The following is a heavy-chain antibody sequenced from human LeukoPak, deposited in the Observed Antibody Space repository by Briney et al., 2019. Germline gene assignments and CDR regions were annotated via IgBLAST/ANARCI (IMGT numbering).Heavy chain of an antibody. J-gene: IGHJ4*02. CDR2: ISGSGGST. Sequence: GGSLRLSCAASGFTFSSYAMSWVRQAPGKGPEWVSAISGSGGSTYYADSVKGRFTISRDNSEHTVHLQMNSLRAEDTAVYYCAKDRASGSGSYSYRGFDYWGQGTLVTVSS. CDR3: AKDRASGSGSYSYRGFDY. D-gene: IGHD6-19*01. V-gene: IGHV3-23*01. CDR1: GFTFSSYA.